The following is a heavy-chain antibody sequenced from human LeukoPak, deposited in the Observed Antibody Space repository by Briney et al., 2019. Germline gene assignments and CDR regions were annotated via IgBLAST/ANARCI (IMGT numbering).Heavy chain of an antibody. CDR1: GFMFSTYG. V-gene: IGHV3-30*03. CDR3: ADGDFDY. CDR2: ISYDANTR. J-gene: IGHJ4*02. D-gene: IGHD3-10*01. Sequence: PGGSLRLSCAASGFMFSTYGMPWVRQTPGTGLEWVSVISYDANTRHYADSVKGRFTISRDNSKSTLYLQMNSLRPEDTAVYYCADGDFDYWGQGTLVTVSS.